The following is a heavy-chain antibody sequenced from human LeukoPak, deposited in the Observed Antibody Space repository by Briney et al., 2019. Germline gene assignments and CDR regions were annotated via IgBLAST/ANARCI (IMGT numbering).Heavy chain of an antibody. CDR3: ASYGCSGGSCYSADAFDI. D-gene: IGHD2-15*01. V-gene: IGHV1-8*01. CDR1: GYTFTSYD. J-gene: IGHJ3*02. CDR2: MNPNSGNT. Sequence: ASVKVSCKASGYTFTSYDINWVRQATGQGLEWMGWMNPNSGNTGYAQKFQGRVTITADKSTSTAYMELSSLRSEDTAVYYCASYGCSGGSCYSADAFDIWGQGTMVTVSS.